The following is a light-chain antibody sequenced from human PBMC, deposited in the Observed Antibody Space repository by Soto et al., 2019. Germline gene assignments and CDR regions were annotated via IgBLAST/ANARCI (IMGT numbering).Light chain of an antibody. CDR1: SSNIGAGYD. CDR2: GNS. J-gene: IGLJ3*02. V-gene: IGLV1-40*01. CDR3: QSYDSSLVWV. Sequence: QSVLTQPPSVSGAPGQRVTISCTGSSSNIGAGYDVHWYQQLPGTAPKLLIYGNSNRPSGVPDRFSGSKSGTSASLAITGHQAEDEADYYCQSYDSSLVWVFGGGTKLTVL.